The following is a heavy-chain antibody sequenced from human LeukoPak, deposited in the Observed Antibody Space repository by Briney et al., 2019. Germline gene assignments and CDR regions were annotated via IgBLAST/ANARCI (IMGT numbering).Heavy chain of an antibody. CDR1: GGSVSISSYY. Sequence: SETLSLTCTVSGGSVSISSYYWGWIRQPPGKGLEWIGSIYYSGTTYYNPSLKSRVTISVDTSKNQFSLKLRSVTAADTAVYYCARLGYCSGGHCLDDYWGQGTLVTVSS. CDR3: ARLGYCSGGHCLDDY. D-gene: IGHD2-15*01. V-gene: IGHV4-39*07. CDR2: IYYSGTT. J-gene: IGHJ4*02.